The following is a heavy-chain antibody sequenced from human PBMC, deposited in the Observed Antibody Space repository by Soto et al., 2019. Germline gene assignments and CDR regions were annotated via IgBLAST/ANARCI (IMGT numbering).Heavy chain of an antibody. Sequence: GGSLRLSCAASGFTFSSYAMSWVRQAPGKGLEWVSAISGSGGSTYYAVSVKGQFTISTDNSKNTLYRQMNSLRAEDTSVYYCLAAAAAFDYWGQGTLVTVSS. CDR3: LAAAAAFDY. CDR2: ISGSGGST. V-gene: IGHV3-23*01. CDR1: GFTFSSYA. D-gene: IGHD6-13*01. J-gene: IGHJ4*02.